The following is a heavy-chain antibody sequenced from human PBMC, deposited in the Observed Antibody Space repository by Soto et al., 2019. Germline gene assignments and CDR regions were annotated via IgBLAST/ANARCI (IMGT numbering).Heavy chain of an antibody. D-gene: IGHD3-3*01. CDR2: ISAYNGNT. J-gene: IGHJ6*03. CDR3: ARDSGDFWSGYSRYYYYYYMDV. V-gene: IGHV1-18*01. Sequence: QVQLVQSGAEVKKPGASVKVSCKASGYTFTSYGISWVRQAPGQGLEWMGWISAYNGNTNYAQKLQGRVTMTTDTSTSTAYMELRSLRSDDTAVYYCARDSGDFWSGYSRYYYYYYMDVWGKGTTVTVSS. CDR1: GYTFTSYG.